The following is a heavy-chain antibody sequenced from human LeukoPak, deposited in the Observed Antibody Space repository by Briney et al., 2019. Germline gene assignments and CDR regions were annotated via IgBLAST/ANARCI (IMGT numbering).Heavy chain of an antibody. V-gene: IGHV3-30-3*01. CDR1: GFTFSSYA. CDR2: ISYGGSNK. Sequence: GGSLRPSCAASGFTFSSYAMHWVRQAPGKGLEWVAVISYGGSNKYYADSVKGRFTISRDNSKNTLYLQMNSLRAEDTAVYYCARHDPKKYFDYWGQGTLVTVSS. J-gene: IGHJ4*02. CDR3: ARHDPKKYFDY.